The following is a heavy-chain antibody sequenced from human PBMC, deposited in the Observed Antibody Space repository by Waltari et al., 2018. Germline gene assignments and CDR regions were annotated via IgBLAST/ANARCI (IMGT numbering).Heavy chain of an antibody. J-gene: IGHJ6*03. CDR3: ARVLAARGYYYYMDV. V-gene: IGHV4-30-2*06. CDR2: IYHSGST. CDR1: GGSISSGGYS. D-gene: IGHD2-15*01. Sequence: QLQLQESGSGLVKPSQTLSLTCAVSGGSISSGGYSWSWIRQSPGKGLEWIGYIYHSGSTYYNPSLKSRVTISVDRSKNQFSLKLSSVTAADTAVYYCARVLAARGYYYYMDVWGKGTTVTISS.